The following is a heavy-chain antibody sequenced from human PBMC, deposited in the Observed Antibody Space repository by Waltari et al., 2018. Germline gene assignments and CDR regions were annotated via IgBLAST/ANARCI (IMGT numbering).Heavy chain of an antibody. CDR1: GYSISSASS. D-gene: IGHD5-12*01. J-gene: IGHJ4*02. CDR2: IYHSGST. CDR3: AGGYVAAPFDY. Sequence: QVQLQESGPGLVKPSETLSLTCAVSGYSISSASSWGWIRQPPGKGLEWIGSIYHSGSTYYNPSLKSRVTISVDTSKNQFSLKLSSVTAADTAVYYCAGGYVAAPFDYWGQGTLVTVSS. V-gene: IGHV4-38-2*01.